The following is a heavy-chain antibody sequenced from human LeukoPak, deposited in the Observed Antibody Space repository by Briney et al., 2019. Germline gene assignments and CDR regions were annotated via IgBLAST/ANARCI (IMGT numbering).Heavy chain of an antibody. CDR3: ARRGSGSDY. V-gene: IGHV4-34*01. D-gene: IGHD3-10*01. CDR1: GGSFSGYY. Sequence: SETLSLTCAVYGGSFSGYYWSWIRQPPGKGLEWIGEINHSGSTNYNPSLKSRVTISVDTSKNQFSLKLSSVTAADTAVYYCARRGSGSDYWGQGTLVTVSS. J-gene: IGHJ4*02. CDR2: INHSGST.